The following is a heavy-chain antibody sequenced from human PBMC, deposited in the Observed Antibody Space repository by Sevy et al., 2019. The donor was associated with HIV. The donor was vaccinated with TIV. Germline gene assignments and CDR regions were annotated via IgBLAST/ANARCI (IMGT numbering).Heavy chain of an antibody. CDR2: FDPEDGKT. J-gene: IGHJ6*02. CDR3: ATLDFSSDYPLYGMDV. CDR1: GYTLATLS. V-gene: IGHV1-24*01. D-gene: IGHD3-3*01. Sequence: ASVKVSCKVSGYTLATLSMDWVRQAPGKGLQWMGGFDPEDGKTIYAQKFQGRVNMTEDTSTDTAYMELSSLRSEDTAVYYCATLDFSSDYPLYGMDVWGQGSTVTVSS.